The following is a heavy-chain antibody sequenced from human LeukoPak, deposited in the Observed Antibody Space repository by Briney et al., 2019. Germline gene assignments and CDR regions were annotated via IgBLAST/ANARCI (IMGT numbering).Heavy chain of an antibody. V-gene: IGHV3-23*01. CDR1: GFTFSSYA. Sequence: GGSLRLSCAASGFTFSSYAMSWVRQAPGKGLEWVSAISGSGGSTYYADSVKGRFTISRDNAKNSLYLQMNSLRAEDTAVYYCAREYSSSSGRSFDYWGQGTLVTVSS. CDR3: AREYSSSSGRSFDY. D-gene: IGHD6-6*01. J-gene: IGHJ4*02. CDR2: ISGSGGST.